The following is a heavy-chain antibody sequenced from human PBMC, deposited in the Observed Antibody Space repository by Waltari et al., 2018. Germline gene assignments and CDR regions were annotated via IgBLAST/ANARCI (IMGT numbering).Heavy chain of an antibody. CDR2: IYQRWRT. CDR3: ARDRSNS. CDR1: GYSISSGYY. V-gene: IGHV4-38-2*02. J-gene: IGHJ5*02. Sequence: QVQLQESGPGLVKPSETLSLTCAVSGYSISSGYYWGWIRQPPGKGLGWIGSIYQRWRTYSNPSLKSRVTIAVDTSKNQFSLKLSSVTAADTAGYYCARDRSNSWGQGTLVTVSS.